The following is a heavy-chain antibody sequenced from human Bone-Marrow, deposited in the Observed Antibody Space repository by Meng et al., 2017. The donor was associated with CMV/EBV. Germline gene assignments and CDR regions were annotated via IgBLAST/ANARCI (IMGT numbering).Heavy chain of an antibody. CDR3: TRDDGYCSGGSCYSDESDY. D-gene: IGHD2-15*01. V-gene: IGHV3-49*04. CDR2: IRSKAYGGTT. J-gene: IGHJ4*02. Sequence: GGSLRLSCTASGFTFGDYAMSWVRQAPGKGLEWVGFIRSKAYGGTTEYAASVKGRFTISRDDSKSIAYLQMNSLKTEDTAVYYCTRDDGYCSGGSCYSDESDYWGQGTLVTVSS. CDR1: GFTFGDYA.